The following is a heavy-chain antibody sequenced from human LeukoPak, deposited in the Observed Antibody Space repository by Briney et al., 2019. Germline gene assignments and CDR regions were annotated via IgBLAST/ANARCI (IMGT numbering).Heavy chain of an antibody. V-gene: IGHV4-59*12. CDR1: GGSISSYY. Sequence: SETLSLTCTVSGGSISSYYWSWIRQPPGKGLEWIGYIHSSGSTNYKPSLKSRVTISLDTSKNQFSLKLTSVTAADTAMYYCTRAGPAFYWDLELWGRGALVTVSS. J-gene: IGHJ2*01. CDR2: IHSSGST. CDR3: TRAGPAFYWDLEL.